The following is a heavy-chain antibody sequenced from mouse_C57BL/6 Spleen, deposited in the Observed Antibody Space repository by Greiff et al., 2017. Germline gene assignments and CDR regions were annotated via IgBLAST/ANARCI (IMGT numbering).Heavy chain of an antibody. J-gene: IGHJ1*03. Sequence: VQLQQSGAELVKPGASVKLSCTASGFNIKDYYMHWVKQRPEQGLEWIGRIDPEDGDTKYAPKFQGKATIPADTSSNTLYLQHSSLTAEDTAVYYCARWHYYNGSSYGGWYFDVWGTGTTVTVSA. CDR2: IDPEDGDT. V-gene: IGHV14-2*01. D-gene: IGHD1-1*01. CDR1: GFNIKDYY. CDR3: ARWHYYNGSSYGGWYFDV.